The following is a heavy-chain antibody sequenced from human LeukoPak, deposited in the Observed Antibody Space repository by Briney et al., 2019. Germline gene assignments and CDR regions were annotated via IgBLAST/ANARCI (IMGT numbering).Heavy chain of an antibody. CDR2: IYPGDSDT. CDR3: ARHSSAYAYWYFDL. CDR1: GYSFTSYW. V-gene: IGHV5-51*01. Sequence: GESLKISCKGSGYSFTSYWIGWVRQMPGKGLEWMGIIYPGDSDTRYSPSFQGQVTISADKPINTAYLQWSSLKASDTAMYYCARHSSAYAYWYFDLWGRGTLVTVSS. D-gene: IGHD3-22*01. J-gene: IGHJ2*01.